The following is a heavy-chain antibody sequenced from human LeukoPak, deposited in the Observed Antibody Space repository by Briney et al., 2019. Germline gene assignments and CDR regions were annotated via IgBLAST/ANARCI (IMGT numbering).Heavy chain of an antibody. CDR1: GFTFSSYG. CDR3: AKGDCSSTSCFFGNWFVP. J-gene: IGHJ5*02. V-gene: IGHV3-30*18. D-gene: IGHD2-2*01. CDR2: ISYDGSNK. Sequence: GRSLRLSCAASGFTFSSYGMHWVRQAPGKGLEWVAVISYDGSNKYYADSVKGRFTISRDNSKNTLYLQMNSLRAEDTAVYYCAKGDCSSTSCFFGNWFVPWGQGTLVTVSS.